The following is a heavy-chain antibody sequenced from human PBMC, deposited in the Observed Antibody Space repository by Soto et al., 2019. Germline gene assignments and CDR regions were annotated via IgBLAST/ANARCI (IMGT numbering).Heavy chain of an antibody. J-gene: IGHJ3*02. V-gene: IGHV3-74*01. CDR1: GFTFSSYW. CDR3: ARDRLFLEWLPHDAFDI. Sequence: PGGSLRLSCAASGFTFSSYWMHWVRQAPGKGLVWVSRINSDGSSTSYADSVKGRFTISRDNAKNTLYLQMNSLRAEDTAVYYCARDRLFLEWLPHDAFDIWGQGTMVTVSS. D-gene: IGHD3-3*01. CDR2: INSDGSST.